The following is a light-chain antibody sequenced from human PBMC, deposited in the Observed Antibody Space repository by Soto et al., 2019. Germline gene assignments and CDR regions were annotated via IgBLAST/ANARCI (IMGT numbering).Light chain of an antibody. CDR3: QQRRAWPRV. CDR2: DAS. V-gene: IGKV3-11*01. J-gene: IGKJ4*01. Sequence: EIVLTQSPATLSLSPGERATLSCRASQSVGTYLVWYQQKPGQAPRLLIYDASKRAIGIPDRFSGSGSRTDFTLTISSLEPGDSAVYYCQQRRAWPRVFGGGTRME. CDR1: QSVGTY.